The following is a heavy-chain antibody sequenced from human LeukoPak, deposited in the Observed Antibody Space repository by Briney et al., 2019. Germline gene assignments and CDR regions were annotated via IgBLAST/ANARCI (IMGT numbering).Heavy chain of an antibody. J-gene: IGHJ4*02. D-gene: IGHD4-17*01. V-gene: IGHV4-61*02. CDR1: DGSVTSGPNY. CDR3: ARDRGNGDYGDYFDS. Sequence: SETLSLTCSVSDGSVTSGPNYWNWIRRPAGKGLEWIGRIQTSGRVNYNPSLKSRVTVYLDTPKNLVSLKLTSVTAADTAVYYCARDRGNGDYGDYFDSWGQGTQVSVSS. CDR2: IQTSGRV.